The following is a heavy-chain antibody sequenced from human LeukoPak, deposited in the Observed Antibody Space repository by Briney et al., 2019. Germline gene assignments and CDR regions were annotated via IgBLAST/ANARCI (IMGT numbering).Heavy chain of an antibody. CDR2: IYYRGTT. D-gene: IGHD6-19*01. J-gene: IGHJ4*02. V-gene: IGHV4-59*12. CDR3: ATDSTGYSSGWFDY. CDR1: GDSIDSYY. Sequence: SETLSLTCTVSGDSIDSYYWSWIRQPPGKGLEWIGYIYYRGTTSYNPFLKSRVTISVDTSKNQFSLKLSSVTAADTALYYCATDSTGYSSGWFDYWGQGTLVTVSP.